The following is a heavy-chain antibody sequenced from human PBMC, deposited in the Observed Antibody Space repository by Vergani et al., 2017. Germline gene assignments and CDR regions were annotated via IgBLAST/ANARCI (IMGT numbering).Heavy chain of an antibody. Sequence: QVQLVESGGGVVQPGRSLRLSCAASGFTFSSYAMHWVRQAPGKGLEWVAVISYDGSNKYYADSVKGRFTISRDNSKNTLYLQMNSLRAEDTAVYYCAKGYCSSTSCSPRYYYYYMDVWGKGTTVTVSS. CDR3: AKGYCSSTSCSPRYYYYYMDV. V-gene: IGHV3-30-3*01. CDR1: GFTFSSYA. D-gene: IGHD2-2*01. CDR2: ISYDGSNK. J-gene: IGHJ6*03.